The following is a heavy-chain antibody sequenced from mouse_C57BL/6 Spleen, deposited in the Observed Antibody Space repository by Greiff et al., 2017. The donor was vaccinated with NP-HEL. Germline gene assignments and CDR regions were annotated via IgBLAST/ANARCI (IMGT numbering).Heavy chain of an antibody. D-gene: IGHD3-2*02. Sequence: EVKLMESGGGLVQSGRSLRLSCATSGFTFSDFYMEWVRQAPGKGLEWIAASRNKANDYPTEYSASVKGRFIVSRDTSQSILYLQMNALRAEDTAIYYCARGGDSSGLRLYFDVWGTGTTVTVSS. J-gene: IGHJ1*03. CDR2: SRNKANDYPT. CDR1: GFTFSDFY. V-gene: IGHV7-1*01. CDR3: ARGGDSSGLRLYFDV.